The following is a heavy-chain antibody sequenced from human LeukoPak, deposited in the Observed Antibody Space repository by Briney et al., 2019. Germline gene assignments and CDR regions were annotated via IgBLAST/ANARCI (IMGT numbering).Heavy chain of an antibody. Sequence: GRSLRLSCAASGFTFSNYWMQWVRQAPGKGLVWVSRINGEGGTSYADSVKGRFTISRDNAKNTVHLQMNSLRAEDTAVYYCARDLVYGSGSCGHWGQGTLVTVSS. CDR2: INGEGGT. CDR1: GFTFSNYW. CDR3: ARDLVYGSGSCGH. V-gene: IGHV3-74*01. J-gene: IGHJ4*02. D-gene: IGHD3-10*01.